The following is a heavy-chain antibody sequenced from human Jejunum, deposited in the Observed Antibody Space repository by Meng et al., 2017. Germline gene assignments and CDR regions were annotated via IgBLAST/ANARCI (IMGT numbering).Heavy chain of an antibody. D-gene: IGHD3-3*01. CDR3: ARGLEVGGYYFMSGWFDS. V-gene: IGHV4-61*01. J-gene: IGHJ5*01. CDR1: GDSVNSGSDY. CDR2: IDYSGRT. Sequence: SETLSLTCTVSGDSVNSGSDYWSWVRQAPGKGLEWIGYIDYSGRTKYNPSLKSRVAISVDTSKNQFALQLRSVSAADTAVYYCARGLEVGGYYFMSGWFDSWGQGTLVTVSS.